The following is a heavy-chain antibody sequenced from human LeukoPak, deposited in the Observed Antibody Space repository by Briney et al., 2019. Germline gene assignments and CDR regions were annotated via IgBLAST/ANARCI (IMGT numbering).Heavy chain of an antibody. D-gene: IGHD2/OR15-2a*01. CDR1: GGTFSSYA. CDR3: ARVLGGGGGDWFDP. J-gene: IGHJ5*02. V-gene: IGHV1-69*05. Sequence: ASVKVSCKASGGTFSSYAISWVRQAPGQGLEWMGGIIPIFGTANYAQKFQGRVTITTDESTSTAYMELSSLRSEDTAVYHCARVLGGGGGDWFDPWGQGTLVTVSS. CDR2: IIPIFGTA.